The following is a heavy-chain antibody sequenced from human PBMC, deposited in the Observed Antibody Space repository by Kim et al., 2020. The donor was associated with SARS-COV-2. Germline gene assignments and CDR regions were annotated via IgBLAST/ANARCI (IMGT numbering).Heavy chain of an antibody. Sequence: VDSVKGRFTISRDNAKNSLDLQMNSLRAEDTAVYYCARREGGSYDYAFDIWGQGTMVTVSS. J-gene: IGHJ3*02. CDR3: ARREGGSYDYAFDI. V-gene: IGHV3-7*03. D-gene: IGHD1-26*01.